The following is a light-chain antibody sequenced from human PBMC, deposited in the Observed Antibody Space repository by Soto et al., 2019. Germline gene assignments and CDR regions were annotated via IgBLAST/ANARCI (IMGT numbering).Light chain of an antibody. CDR3: CSYSSTSTRV. V-gene: IGLV2-14*01. CDR1: SSDVGGYNY. J-gene: IGLJ1*01. CDR2: DVS. Sequence: QSVLTQPASVSGSPGQSITISCTGTSSDVGGYNYVSWYQQHPGKAPKLMIYDVSNRPSGVSNRFSGSKSGNTASLTISGLEAEDEAYYYCCSYSSTSTRVFGTGTQLTVL.